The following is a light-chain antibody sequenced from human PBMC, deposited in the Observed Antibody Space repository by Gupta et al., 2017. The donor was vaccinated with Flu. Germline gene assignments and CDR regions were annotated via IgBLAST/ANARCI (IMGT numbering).Light chain of an antibody. V-gene: IGLV1-44*01. CDR1: RSNMGSNY. CDR3: AAWDDSPNAYV. J-gene: IGLJ1*01. Sequence: QSVLTQPPSASGAAGQTVTISCSGSRSNMGSNYVSWYQQVPGTAPKLLIHRNYERPSGVPDRFSGSKSGTSASLAISGFQSEDEADYYCAAWDDSPNAYVFGTGTAVSLL. CDR2: RNY.